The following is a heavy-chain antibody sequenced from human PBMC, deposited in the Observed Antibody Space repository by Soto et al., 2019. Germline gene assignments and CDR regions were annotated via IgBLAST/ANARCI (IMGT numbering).Heavy chain of an antibody. CDR2: IYFDGTT. V-gene: IGHV4-39*02. Sequence: QPQLQESGPGLVKPSETLSLNCTVSGVSINNNNYYWAWIRQPPGKGLAWIASIYFDGTTYYNPSLKSRVTISGDPSKNRFSLTLSSVTAADKAVYYCAKVVVAATRHTDFDSWGQGTLVTVSS. D-gene: IGHD2-15*01. CDR3: AKVVVAATRHTDFDS. CDR1: GVSINNNNYY. J-gene: IGHJ4*02.